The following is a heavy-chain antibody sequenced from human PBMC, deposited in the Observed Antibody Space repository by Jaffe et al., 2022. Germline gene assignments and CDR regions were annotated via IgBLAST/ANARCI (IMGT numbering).Heavy chain of an antibody. J-gene: IGHJ4*02. D-gene: IGHD6-19*01. CDR2: ISSSGSAM. CDR1: GFIFSSYE. Sequence: EVQLVESGGGLVQPGGSLRLSCAVSGFIFSSYEMNWVRQAPGRGLEWVSSISSSGSAMHYAGSVKGRFTISRDNAKNSLYLQMDSLRAEDTAIYYCAGGFAGDGCKDWGQGILVTVSS. CDR3: AGGFAGDGCKD. V-gene: IGHV3-48*03.